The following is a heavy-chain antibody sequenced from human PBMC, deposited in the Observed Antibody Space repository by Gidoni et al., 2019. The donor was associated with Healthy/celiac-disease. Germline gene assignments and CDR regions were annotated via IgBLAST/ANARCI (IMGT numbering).Heavy chain of an antibody. Sequence: QVQLQESGPGLVKPSQTLSLTCTVPGGSIRSGDYYWSWIRQPPGKGLEWIGYIYYSGSTYYNPSLKSRVTISVDTSKNQFSLKLSSVTAADTAVYYCARGGDDYGDYDSDYWGQGTLVTVSS. D-gene: IGHD4-17*01. V-gene: IGHV4-30-4*01. CDR1: GGSIRSGDYY. CDR2: IYYSGST. CDR3: ARGGDDYGDYDSDY. J-gene: IGHJ4*02.